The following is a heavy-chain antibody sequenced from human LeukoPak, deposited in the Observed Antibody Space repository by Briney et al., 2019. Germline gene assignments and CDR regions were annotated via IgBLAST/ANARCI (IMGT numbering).Heavy chain of an antibody. CDR2: ISWNSGST. D-gene: IGHD6-13*01. CDR1: GFTFDDYA. CDR3: AKTGGIAAAH. J-gene: IGHJ4*02. V-gene: IGHV3-23*01. Sequence: GSLRLSCAASGFTFDDYAMHWVRQAPGKGLEWVSGISWNSGSTYYADSVKGRFTISRDNSKNTLYLQMNSLRAEDTALYYCAKTGGIAAAHWGQGTLVTVSS.